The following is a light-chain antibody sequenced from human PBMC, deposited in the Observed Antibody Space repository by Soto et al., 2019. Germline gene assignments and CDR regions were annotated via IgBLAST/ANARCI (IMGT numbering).Light chain of an antibody. CDR2: DVS. J-gene: IGKJ4*02. CDR1: QSVSSS. Sequence: EIVLTQSPGTLSLSPGDRATLSCRASQSVSSSLAWYQQKPGQSPRLLIYDVSNRATGIPARFSGSGSGTDFTLTVSSLETEDFAVYYCQRRSRWPLTFGGGTKVEIK. CDR3: QRRSRWPLT. V-gene: IGKV3-11*01.